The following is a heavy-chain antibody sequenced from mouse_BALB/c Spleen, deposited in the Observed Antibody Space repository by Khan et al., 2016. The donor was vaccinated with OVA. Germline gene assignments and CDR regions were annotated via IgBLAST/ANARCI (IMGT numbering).Heavy chain of an antibody. CDR3: ARDRIDY. V-gene: IGHV1-7*01. Sequence: VQLQQSGAELAKPGASVKMSCKASGYTFSTYWIHWVKQRPGQGLEWIGYINPSSGYTYSIQRLNDKSTLIADKPPSTAYMQLGSLTSEDSAVEYGARDRIDYWGQGTTLTVSS. CDR2: INPSSGYT. CDR1: GYTFSTYW. J-gene: IGHJ2*01.